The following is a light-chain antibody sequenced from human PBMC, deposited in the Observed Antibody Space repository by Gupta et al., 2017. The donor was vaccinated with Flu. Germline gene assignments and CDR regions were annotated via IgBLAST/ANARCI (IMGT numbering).Light chain of an antibody. CDR3: AAWDDSLGGFYV. J-gene: IGLJ1*01. Sequence: PSASGTPGQRVTISCSGSTSNIGSNPVNWYQQLPGTAPKLLIYNNNQRPSGVPDRFSGSKSGTSASLAISGLQAEEDTDYYCAAWDDSLGGFYVFGTGTKVTVL. CDR2: NNN. V-gene: IGLV1-44*01. CDR1: TSNIGSNP.